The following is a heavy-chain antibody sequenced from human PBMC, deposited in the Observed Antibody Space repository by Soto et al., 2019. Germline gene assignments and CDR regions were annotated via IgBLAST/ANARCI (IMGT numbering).Heavy chain of an antibody. D-gene: IGHD3-10*01. Sequence: SVKVSCKASGGTFSSYAISWVRQAPGQGLEWMGGIIPIFGTANYAQKFQGRVTITADESTSTAYMELSSLRSEDTAVYYCAFETMVRGVIIYYYYGMDVWGQGTTVTVSS. CDR1: GGTFSSYA. V-gene: IGHV1-69*13. J-gene: IGHJ6*02. CDR3: AFETMVRGVIIYYYYGMDV. CDR2: IIPIFGTA.